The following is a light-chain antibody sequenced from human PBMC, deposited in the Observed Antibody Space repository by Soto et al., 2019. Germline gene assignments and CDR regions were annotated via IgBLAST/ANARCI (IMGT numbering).Light chain of an antibody. CDR2: EVS. CDR1: SSDFGGYNY. CDR3: SSYTSSSTGV. V-gene: IGLV2-14*01. Sequence: QSALTQPASVSGSPGQSITISCTGTSSDFGGYNYVSWYQQHPGKAPKLMIYEVSNRPSGVSYRFSGSKSGNTASLTISGLQAEDEADYYCSSYTSSSTGVFGGGTKLTVL. J-gene: IGLJ3*02.